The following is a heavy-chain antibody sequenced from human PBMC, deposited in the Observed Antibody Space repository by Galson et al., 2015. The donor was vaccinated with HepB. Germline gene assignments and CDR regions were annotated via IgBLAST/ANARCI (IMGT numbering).Heavy chain of an antibody. V-gene: IGHV3-21*01. CDR3: ARGSGATDYYYYYMDV. CDR1: GFTFSSYS. J-gene: IGHJ6*03. D-gene: IGHD1-26*01. Sequence: SLRLSCAASGFTFSSYSMNWVRQAPGKGLEWVSSISSSSSYIYYADSVKGRFTISRDNAKNSLYLQMNSLRAEDTAVYYCARGSGATDYYYYYMDVWGKGTTVTVSS. CDR2: ISSSSSYI.